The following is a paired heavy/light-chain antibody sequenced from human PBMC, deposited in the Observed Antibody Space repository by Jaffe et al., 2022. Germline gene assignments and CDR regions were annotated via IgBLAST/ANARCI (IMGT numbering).Heavy chain of an antibody. CDR1: GYTFTGYY. Sequence: QVQLVQSGAEVKKPGASVKVSCKASGYTFTGYYMHWVRQAPGQGLEWMGWINPNSGGTNYAQKFQGRVTMTRDTSISTAYMELSRLRSDDTAVYYCVLGIAAAGRSYYYYYYMDVWGKGTTVTVSS. J-gene: IGHJ6*03. CDR3: VLGIAAAGRSYYYYYYMDV. D-gene: IGHD6-13*01. CDR2: INPNSGGT. V-gene: IGHV1-2*02.
Light chain of an antibody. V-gene: IGKV2-28*01. Sequence: DIVMTQSPLSLPVTPGEPASISCRSSQSLLHSNGYNYLDWYLQKPGQSPQLLIYLGSNRASGVPDRFSGSGSGTDFTLKISRVEAEDVGVYYCMQALQTPPTFGPGTKVDIK. CDR2: LGS. J-gene: IGKJ3*01. CDR1: QSLLHSNGYNY. CDR3: MQALQTPPT.